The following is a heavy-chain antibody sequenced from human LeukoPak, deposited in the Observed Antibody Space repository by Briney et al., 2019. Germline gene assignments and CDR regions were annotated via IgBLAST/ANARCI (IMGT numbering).Heavy chain of an antibody. CDR1: GYTFTNYY. J-gene: IGHJ6*01. D-gene: IGHD6-13*01. Sequence: ASVKVSCKASGYTFTNYYMHWVRQAPGQGLEWMGLINPNGGSTSYAQKFQGRVTMTRDTSTSTVYMELSSLRSEDTAVYYCARVEYSSSWDVWGQGTTVTVSS. V-gene: IGHV1-46*01. CDR2: INPNGGST. CDR3: ARVEYSSSWDV.